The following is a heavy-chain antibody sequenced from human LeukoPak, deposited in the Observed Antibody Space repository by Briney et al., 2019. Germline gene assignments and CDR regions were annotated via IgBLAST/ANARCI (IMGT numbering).Heavy chain of an antibody. CDR2: IYTSGSI. D-gene: IGHD6-13*01. CDR3: ARVGRAAAGRKHYYYYGMDV. V-gene: IGHV4-4*07. Sequence: PSETLSLTCTVSGGSISSYYWSWIRQPAGKGLEWIGRIYTSGSINYNPSLKSRVTMSVDTSKNQFSLKLSSVTAADTAVYYCARVGRAAAGRKHYYYYGMDVWGQGTTVTVSS. J-gene: IGHJ6*02. CDR1: GGSISSYY.